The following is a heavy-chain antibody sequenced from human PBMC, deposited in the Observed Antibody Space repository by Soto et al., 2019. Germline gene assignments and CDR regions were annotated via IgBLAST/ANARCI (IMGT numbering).Heavy chain of an antibody. CDR3: ARRGESGSWSSDYYFYMDV. CDR1: GGTFSSYA. D-gene: IGHD6-13*01. J-gene: IGHJ6*02. CDR2: MIPVFGST. Sequence: QVQLVQSGAEVEKPGSSVKVSCKASGGTFSSYAISWVRQAPGQGLEWMAGMIPVFGSTHYTKKFQGRVTVTADESTSTAYLEVSCLRSEDTAVYYCARRGESGSWSSDYYFYMDVWGQGTTVIVSS. V-gene: IGHV1-69*01.